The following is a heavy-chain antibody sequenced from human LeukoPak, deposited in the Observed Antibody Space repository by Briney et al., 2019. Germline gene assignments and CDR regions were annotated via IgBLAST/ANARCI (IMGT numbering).Heavy chain of an antibody. J-gene: IGHJ4*02. D-gene: IGHD3-9*01. CDR2: IYSGGST. CDR3: ARVSGDILTGYLDY. Sequence: GGSLRLSCAASGFTVSSNYMSWVRQASGKGLEWVSVIYSGGSTYYADSVKGRFTISRDNSKNTLYLQMNSLRAEDTAVYYCARVSGDILTGYLDYWGQGTLVTVSS. V-gene: IGHV3-66*02. CDR1: GFTVSSNY.